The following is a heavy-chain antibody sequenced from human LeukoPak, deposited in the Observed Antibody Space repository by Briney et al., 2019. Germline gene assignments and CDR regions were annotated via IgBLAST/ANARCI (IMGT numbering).Heavy chain of an antibody. V-gene: IGHV4-31*03. D-gene: IGHD5-18*01. CDR1: GGSISSGGYY. CDR2: IYYSGST. J-gene: IGHJ4*02. Sequence: PSETLSLTCTVSGGSISSGGYYWSWIRQHPGKGLEWIGYIYYSGSTYYNPSLKSRVTISVDTSKNQFSLKLSSVTAADTAVCYCAREGSYGQGLSYWGQGTLVTVSS. CDR3: AREGSYGQGLSY.